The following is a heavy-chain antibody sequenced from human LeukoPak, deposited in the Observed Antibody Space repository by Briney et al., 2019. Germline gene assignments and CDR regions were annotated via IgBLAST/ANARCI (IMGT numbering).Heavy chain of an antibody. CDR1: GFTVSSNY. CDR2: IYSGGST. Sequence: GGSLRLSCAASGFTVSSNYMSWVRQAPGKGLEWVSVIYSGGSTYYADSVKGRFTISRDNSKNTLYLQMNSLRAEDTAVYYCAREKRLLWFGELVYYCYYYMDVWGKGTTVTVSS. V-gene: IGHV3-66*02. D-gene: IGHD3-10*01. J-gene: IGHJ6*03. CDR3: AREKRLLWFGELVYYCYYYMDV.